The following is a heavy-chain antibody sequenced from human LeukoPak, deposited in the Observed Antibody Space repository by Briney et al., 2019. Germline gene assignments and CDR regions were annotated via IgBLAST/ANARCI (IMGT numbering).Heavy chain of an antibody. Sequence: KASETLSLTCAVYGGSLSGYYWGWIRQPPGKGLEWIGSIYYSGSTYYNPSLKSRVTISVDTSKNQFSLKLSSVTAADTAVYYCARLGSITIFGVVANFDYWGQGTLVTVSS. CDR2: IYYSGST. J-gene: IGHJ4*02. D-gene: IGHD3-3*01. CDR1: GGSLSGYY. V-gene: IGHV4-39*01. CDR3: ARLGSITIFGVVANFDY.